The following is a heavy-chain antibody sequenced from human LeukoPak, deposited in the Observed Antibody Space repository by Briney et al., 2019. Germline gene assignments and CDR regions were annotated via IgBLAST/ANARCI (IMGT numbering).Heavy chain of an antibody. CDR3: ARDGVTMVRGVKVLDYYYYYMDV. CDR2: IYHSGST. V-gene: IGHV4-38-2*02. Sequence: SETLSLTCTVSGYSISSGCYRGWIRQPPGKGLEWIGSIYHSGSTYYNPSLKSRVTISVDTSKNQFSLKLSSVTAADTAVYYCARDGVTMVRGVKVLDYYYYYMDVWGKGTTVTISS. CDR1: GYSISSGCY. D-gene: IGHD3-10*01. J-gene: IGHJ6*03.